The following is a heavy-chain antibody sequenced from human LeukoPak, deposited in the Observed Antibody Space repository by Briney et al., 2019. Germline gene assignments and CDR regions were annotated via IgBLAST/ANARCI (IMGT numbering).Heavy chain of an antibody. CDR2: IIPIFGTA. CDR3: ARGGGQGNFDD. V-gene: IGHV1-69*01. CDR1: GGTFSSYA. Sequence: SVNGSFKASGGTFSSYAISWVRQAPGQGLEWMGGIIPIFGTANYAQKFQGRVTITADESTSTAYMELSSLRSEDTAVYYCARGGGQGNFDDRGQVTMVTVSS. J-gene: IGHJ4*02. D-gene: IGHD2-15*01.